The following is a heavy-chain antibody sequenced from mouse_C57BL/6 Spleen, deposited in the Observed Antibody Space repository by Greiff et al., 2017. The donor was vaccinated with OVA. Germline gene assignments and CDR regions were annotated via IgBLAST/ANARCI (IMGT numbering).Heavy chain of an antibody. CDR3: ARRLAGAMDY. Sequence: VQLQQSGAELVMPGASVKLSCKASGYTFTSYWMHWVKQRPGQGLEWIGEIDPSDSYTNYNQKFKGKSTLTVDKSSSTAYMQLSSLTSEDSAVYYCARRLAGAMDYWGQGTSVTVSS. V-gene: IGHV1-69*01. CDR1: GYTFTSYW. CDR2: IDPSDSYT. J-gene: IGHJ4*01. D-gene: IGHD3-3*01.